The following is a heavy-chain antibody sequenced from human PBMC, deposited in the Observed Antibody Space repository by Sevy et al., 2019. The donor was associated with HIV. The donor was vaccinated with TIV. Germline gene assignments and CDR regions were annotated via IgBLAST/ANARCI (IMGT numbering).Heavy chain of an antibody. J-gene: IGHJ4*02. CDR3: ARGGGGITGRTGYSDY. Sequence: GESLKISCKGSGYSFSSYWIGWVRQMPGKGLEWMGIIYPGDSATRYSPSFQGQVTISADKSISTAYLQWSSLKASDTAMYYCARGGGGITGRTGYSDYWGQGTLVTVSS. D-gene: IGHD1-20*01. V-gene: IGHV5-51*01. CDR2: IYPGDSAT. CDR1: GYSFSSYW.